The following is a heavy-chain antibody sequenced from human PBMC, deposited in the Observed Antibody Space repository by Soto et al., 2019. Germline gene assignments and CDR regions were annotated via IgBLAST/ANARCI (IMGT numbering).Heavy chain of an antibody. CDR2: ISYDGSNK. V-gene: IGHV3-30*03. CDR3: ADWNPGGVGS. Sequence: QVQLVESGGGVVQPGRSLRLSCAASGFTFSSYGMHWVRQAPGKGLEWVAVISYDGSNKYYADSVKGRFTISRDNSKNTLYLQMNTLRAEDTAVYYCADWNPGGVGSWGQVTLVTVSS. D-gene: IGHD1-1*01. J-gene: IGHJ5*02. CDR1: GFTFSSYG.